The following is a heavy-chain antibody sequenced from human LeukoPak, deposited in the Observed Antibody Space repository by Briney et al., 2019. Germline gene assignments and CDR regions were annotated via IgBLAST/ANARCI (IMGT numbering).Heavy chain of an antibody. Sequence: TGGSLRLPCAASGFTFDDYAMHWVRQAPGKGLEWVSGISWSSGSIGYADSVKGRFTISRDNAKNSLYLQMNSLRAEDMALYYCAKATVGNTVTPYFDYWGQGTLVTVSS. V-gene: IGHV3-9*03. CDR3: AKATVGNTVTPYFDY. CDR2: ISWSSGSI. J-gene: IGHJ4*02. D-gene: IGHD4-17*01. CDR1: GFTFDDYA.